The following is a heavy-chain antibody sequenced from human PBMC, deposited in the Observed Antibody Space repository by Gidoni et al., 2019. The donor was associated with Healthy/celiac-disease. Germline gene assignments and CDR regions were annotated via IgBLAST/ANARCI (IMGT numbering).Heavy chain of an antibody. Sequence: QVQLQESGPGLVKPSETLSLTCTASGGPLSSYYWSWIRQPPGKGLAWIGYIYYSGSTNYNPSLKSRVTISVDTSKNQFSLKLSSVTAADTAVYYCARRPGAGQQWLNYFDYWGQGTLVTVSS. D-gene: IGHD6-19*01. CDR3: ARRPGAGQQWLNYFDY. CDR1: GGPLSSYY. V-gene: IGHV4-59*08. CDR2: IYYSGST. J-gene: IGHJ4*02.